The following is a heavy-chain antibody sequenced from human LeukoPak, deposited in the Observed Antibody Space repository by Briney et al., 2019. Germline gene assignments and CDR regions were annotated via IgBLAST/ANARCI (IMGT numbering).Heavy chain of an antibody. CDR1: GYTFTSYD. Sequence: ASVKVSCKASGYTFTSYDINWVRQATGQGLERMGWMNPNSGNTGYAQKFQGRVTMTRNTSISTAYMEPSSLRSEDTAVYYCARSNYYYDSSGYYRGWFDPWGQGTLVTVSS. CDR3: ARSNYYYDSSGYYRGWFDP. J-gene: IGHJ5*02. D-gene: IGHD3-22*01. CDR2: MNPNSGNT. V-gene: IGHV1-8*01.